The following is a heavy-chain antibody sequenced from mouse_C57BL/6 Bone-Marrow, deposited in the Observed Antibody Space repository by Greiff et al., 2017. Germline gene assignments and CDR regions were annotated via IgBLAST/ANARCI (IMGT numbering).Heavy chain of an antibody. CDR3: ARGPHWYFDV. CDR1: GYTFTSYW. J-gene: IGHJ1*03. V-gene: IGHV1-69*01. CDR2: IDPSDSYT. Sequence: QVQLQQPGAELVKPGASVKLSCKASGYTFTSYWMHWVKQRPGQGLEWIGEIDPSDSYTNYNQKFKGKSTLTVDKSSSTAYMQLSSLTSEDSAVYYCARGPHWYFDVWGTGTTVTVSS.